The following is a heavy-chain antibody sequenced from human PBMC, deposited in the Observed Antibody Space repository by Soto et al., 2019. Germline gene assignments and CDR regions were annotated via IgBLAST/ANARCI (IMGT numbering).Heavy chain of an antibody. CDR2: IVPMFGTA. CDR1: GGTFSSYA. J-gene: IGHJ2*01. V-gene: IGHV1-69*12. CDR3: ARLEQQLVDYWYFDL. Sequence: QVQLLQSGAEVKKPGSSVKVSCKTSGGTFSSYAINWVRQAPGEGLEWMGGIVPMFGTAKKAQKFQGRVTIHAEDSTSTAYMELTSLRSDDTAVYYCARLEQQLVDYWYFDLWGRGTLVTVSS. D-gene: IGHD6-13*01.